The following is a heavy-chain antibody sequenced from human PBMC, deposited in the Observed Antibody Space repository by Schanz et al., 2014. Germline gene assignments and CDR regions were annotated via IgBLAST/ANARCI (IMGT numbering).Heavy chain of an antibody. V-gene: IGHV3-66*01. J-gene: IGHJ3*02. D-gene: IGHD1-1*01. CDR1: GFTFTTNA. CDR2: IYSGGST. CDR3: ARDRWDWNNAFDI. Sequence: EVQLVESGGGLVQPGGSLRLSCAASGFTFTTNAMSWVRQPPGKGLEWVSAIYSGGSTYYADSVKGRFTISRDNSKNPLYLQMNSLRAEDTAVYYCARDRWDWNNAFDIWGQGTMVTVSS.